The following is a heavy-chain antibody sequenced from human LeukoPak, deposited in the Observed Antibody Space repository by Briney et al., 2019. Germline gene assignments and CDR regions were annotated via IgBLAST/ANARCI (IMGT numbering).Heavy chain of an antibody. CDR1: GSTFRSYW. CDR3: ARAGQEWFGELGFDY. J-gene: IGHJ4*02. V-gene: IGHV3-7*01. Sequence: PGGSLSFSGPAPGSTFRSYWMTWVGQAPGKGLEWVPNIKQDGSEKNYVDSVKGRFTISRDNAKNSLYLQMNSLRGEDTAVYYYARAGQEWFGELGFDYWGQGTLVTVSS. CDR2: IKQDGSEK. D-gene: IGHD3-10*01.